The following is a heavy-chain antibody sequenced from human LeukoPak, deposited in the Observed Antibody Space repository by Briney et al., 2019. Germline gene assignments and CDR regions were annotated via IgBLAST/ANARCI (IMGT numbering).Heavy chain of an antibody. V-gene: IGHV3-11*04. D-gene: IGHD4-17*01. CDR2: ISSSGSTV. CDR1: GFTFSDYY. J-gene: IGHJ4*02. Sequence: PGGSLRLSCAASGFTFSDYYMSWIRQAPGKGLEWVSYISSSGSTVYYADSVKGRFTISRDNAKNSLYLQMNSLRAEDTAVYYCTRVATVTSVDYWGQGTLVTVSS. CDR3: TRVATVTSVDY.